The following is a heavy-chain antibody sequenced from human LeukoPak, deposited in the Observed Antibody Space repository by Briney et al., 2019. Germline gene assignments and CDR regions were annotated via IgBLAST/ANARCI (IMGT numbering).Heavy chain of an antibody. CDR1: GFTFSNHA. V-gene: IGHV3-21*01. J-gene: IGHJ4*02. Sequence: PGGSLRLSRTASGFTFSNHAMTWVRQAPGKGLEWVSSMSSGGTYIYYADSVRGRFTISRDNAKNSLYLVMNSLRAEDTATYYCARDRPTGASRVFVVQWGQGTLVTVSS. CDR2: MSSGGTYI. CDR3: ARDRPTGASRVFVVQ. D-gene: IGHD2-15*01.